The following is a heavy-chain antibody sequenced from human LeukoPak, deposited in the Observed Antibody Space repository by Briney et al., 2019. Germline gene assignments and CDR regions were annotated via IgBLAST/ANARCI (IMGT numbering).Heavy chain of an antibody. CDR3: AREGDSSGYPGIIDY. V-gene: IGHV4-61*02. CDR2: IYTSSGST. Sequence: SQTLSLTCTVSGGSISSGRYYWTWSRQPAGKGLEWIGRIYTSSGSTNYNPSLKGRVTISVDTSKNQFSLKLSSVTAADTAVYYCAREGDSSGYPGIIDYWGQGTLVTVSS. CDR1: GGSISSGRYY. D-gene: IGHD3-22*01. J-gene: IGHJ4*02.